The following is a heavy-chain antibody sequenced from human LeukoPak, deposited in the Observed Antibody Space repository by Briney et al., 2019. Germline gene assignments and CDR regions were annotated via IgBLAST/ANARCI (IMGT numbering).Heavy chain of an antibody. CDR3: AKDCGTGPFACSH. J-gene: IGHJ4*02. V-gene: IGHV6-1*01. CDR1: GDSVSSNIAA. Sequence: SQTLSLTCAISGDSVSSNIAAWNWIRQSPSRGLEWLGRTYYRSKWYNDYAESVRSRITIDPDTSKNQFSLQLNSVSPEDTAVYYCAKDCGTGPFACSHWGQGTLVTVSS. D-gene: IGHD2-15*01. CDR2: TYYRSKWYN.